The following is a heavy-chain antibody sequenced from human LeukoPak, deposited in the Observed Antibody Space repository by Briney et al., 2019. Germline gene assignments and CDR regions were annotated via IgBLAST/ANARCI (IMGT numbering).Heavy chain of an antibody. D-gene: IGHD3-16*01. V-gene: IGHV3-21*01. J-gene: IGHJ4*02. CDR3: ARDSRTCGGVLGDY. Sequence: PGGSLRLSCAASGFTFSSYSMNWVRHAPGKGLEWCSSISSSSSYIYYADSVKGRFTISRDNAKNSLYLQMNSLRAEDTAVYYCARDSRTCGGVLGDYWGQGTLVTVSS. CDR2: ISSSSSYI. CDR1: GFTFSSYS.